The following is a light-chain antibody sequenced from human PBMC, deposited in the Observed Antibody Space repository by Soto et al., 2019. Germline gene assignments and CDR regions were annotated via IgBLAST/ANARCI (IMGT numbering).Light chain of an antibody. CDR2: HAS. Sequence: EIVMTQSPATLSVSPGERATLSCRASQSVSSNLAWYQQKPGQAPRILIYHASTRATGIPARFSGSGSGTEFTLTISSLQSKDFAVYYGQQYNKWPLTFGGGTKGQIK. V-gene: IGKV3-15*01. CDR3: QQYNKWPLT. J-gene: IGKJ4*01. CDR1: QSVSSN.